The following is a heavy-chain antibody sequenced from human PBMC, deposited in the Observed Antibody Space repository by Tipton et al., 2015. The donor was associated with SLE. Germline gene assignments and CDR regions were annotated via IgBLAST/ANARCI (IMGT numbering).Heavy chain of an antibody. Sequence: QLVQSGAEVKKPGASVKVSCKASGYTFTSYGISWVRQAPGQGLEWMGWISAYNGNTNYAQKLQGRVTMTTDTSTSTAYMELRSRRSDDTAVYYCARVALSGYSYGLYYFDYWGQGTLVTVSS. D-gene: IGHD5-18*01. J-gene: IGHJ4*02. CDR2: ISAYNGNT. V-gene: IGHV1-18*01. CDR3: ARVALSGYSYGLYYFDY. CDR1: GYTFTSYG.